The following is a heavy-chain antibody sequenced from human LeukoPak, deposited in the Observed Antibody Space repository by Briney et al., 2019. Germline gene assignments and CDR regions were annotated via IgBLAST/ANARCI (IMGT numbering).Heavy chain of an antibody. D-gene: IGHD6-13*01. CDR2: INPNSGGT. CDR3: ARGGVSSSWYLFDY. V-gene: IGHV1-2*02. CDR1: GYTFTGYY. Sequence: PWASVKVSCKASGYTFTGYYMHWVRQAPGQGLEWKGWINPNSGGTNYAQKFQGRVTMTRDTSISTAYMELSRLRSDDTAVYYCARGGVSSSWYLFDYWGQGTLVTVSS. J-gene: IGHJ4*02.